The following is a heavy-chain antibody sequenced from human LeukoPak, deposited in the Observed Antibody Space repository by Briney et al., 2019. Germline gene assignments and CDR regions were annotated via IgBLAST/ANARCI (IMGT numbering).Heavy chain of an antibody. Sequence: AGGSLRLSCAASGFTFSSYGMHWVRQAPGKGLEWVAVISYDGSNKYYADSVKGRFTISRDNSKNTLYLQMNSLRAEDTAVYYCAKGLAVDYWGQGTLVTVSS. CDR3: AKGLAVDY. CDR2: ISYDGSNK. CDR1: GFTFSSYG. V-gene: IGHV3-30*18. J-gene: IGHJ4*02.